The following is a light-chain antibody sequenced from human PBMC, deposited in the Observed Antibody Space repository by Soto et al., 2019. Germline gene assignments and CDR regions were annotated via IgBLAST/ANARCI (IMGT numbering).Light chain of an antibody. J-gene: IGKJ4*01. CDR3: QQRSVWPLT. CDR2: DAS. Sequence: EIVLTQSPATLSLSPGERATLSCRASQSISSYLVCYQQKPGQAPRLLIYDASNRATGIPARFSGNGSGTDFTLTISSLEPEDFAVYYCQQRSVWPLTFVGGTKVEIK. V-gene: IGKV3-11*01. CDR1: QSISSY.